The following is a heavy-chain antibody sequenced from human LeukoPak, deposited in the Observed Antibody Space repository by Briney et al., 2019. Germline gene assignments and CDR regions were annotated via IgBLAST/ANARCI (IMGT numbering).Heavy chain of an antibody. CDR2: IYYSGST. V-gene: IGHV4-59*01. J-gene: IGHJ3*02. Sequence: PSETLSLTCTVSGGSISSYYWSWIRQPPGKGLEWIGYIYYSGSTNYNPSLKSRVTISVDTSKNQFSLKLSSVTAADTAMYYCARTAYCGGDCPDDAFDIWGQGTMVTVSS. CDR3: ARTAYCGGDCPDDAFDI. CDR1: GGSISSYY. D-gene: IGHD2-21*01.